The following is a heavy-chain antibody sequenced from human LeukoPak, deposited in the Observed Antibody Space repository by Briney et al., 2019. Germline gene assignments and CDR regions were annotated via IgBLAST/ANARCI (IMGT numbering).Heavy chain of an antibody. CDR2: IYYSGST. V-gene: IGHV4-59*01. CDR3: ARETIGSYYYYYMDV. D-gene: IGHD1/OR15-1a*01. J-gene: IGHJ6*03. CDR1: GGSISSYY. Sequence: SKTLSLTCTVSGGSISSYYWSWIRQPPGKGLEWIGYIYYSGSTDYNPSLKSRVTISVDTSKNQFSLKLTSVTAADTAVYYCARETIGSYYYYYMDVWGKGTTVTVSS.